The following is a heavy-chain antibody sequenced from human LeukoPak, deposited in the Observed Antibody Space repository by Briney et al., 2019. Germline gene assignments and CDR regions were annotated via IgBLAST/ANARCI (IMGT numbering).Heavy chain of an antibody. J-gene: IGHJ4*02. V-gene: IGHV3-66*01. CDR3: ARDSRTGSYGFDY. CDR2: IYSGGST. CDR1: GGSISSYY. D-gene: IGHD1-26*01. Sequence: ETLSLTCTVSGGSISSYYMSWVRQAPGKGLEWVSVIYSGGSTYYADSVKGRFTISRDNSKNTLYLQMNSLRAEDTAVYYCARDSRTGSYGFDYWGQGTLVTVSS.